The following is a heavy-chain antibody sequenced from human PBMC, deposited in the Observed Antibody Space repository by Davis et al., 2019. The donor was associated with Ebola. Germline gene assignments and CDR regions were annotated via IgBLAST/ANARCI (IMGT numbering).Heavy chain of an antibody. CDR1: GFTFSSYW. CDR3: ARDRYYGSGSPLCDY. J-gene: IGHJ4*02. Sequence: GGSLRLSCAASGFTFSSYWMSWVRQAPGKGLEWVANIKQDGSEKYYVDSVKGRCTISRDNAKNSLDLQMSSLRAEDTAVYYCARDRYYGSGSPLCDYWGQGTLVTVSS. D-gene: IGHD3-10*01. CDR2: IKQDGSEK. V-gene: IGHV3-7*01.